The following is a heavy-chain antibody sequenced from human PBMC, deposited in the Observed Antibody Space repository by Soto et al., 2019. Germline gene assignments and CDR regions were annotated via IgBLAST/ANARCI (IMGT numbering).Heavy chain of an antibody. Sequence: SETLSLTCAASGASISSRNWWSWVRQSPAQGLEWIGGIYHPGTTNYNPYLKSRVTLSGDKSKNQFSMSLTSVPVVVTDVHYCVKRRVVRLLWLDPWCLGSLVTVSS. D-gene: IGHD3-16*01. CDR3: VKRRVVRLLWLDP. CDR1: GASISSRNW. V-gene: IGHV4-4*02. CDR2: IYHPGTT. J-gene: IGHJ5*02.